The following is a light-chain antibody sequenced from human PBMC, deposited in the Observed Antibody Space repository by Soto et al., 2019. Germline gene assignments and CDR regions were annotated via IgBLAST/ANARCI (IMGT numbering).Light chain of an antibody. CDR3: QQLGT. CDR1: QSVRSNY. CDR2: GAS. J-gene: IGKJ1*01. Sequence: IVLTQSPGTLSLSPGERATLSCRASQSVRSNYLAWYQQKPGQAPRLLIYGASSRATGIPDRFSGSGSGTDFTLTISRLEPEDFAVYYCQQLGTFGQGTKVELK. V-gene: IGKV3-20*01.